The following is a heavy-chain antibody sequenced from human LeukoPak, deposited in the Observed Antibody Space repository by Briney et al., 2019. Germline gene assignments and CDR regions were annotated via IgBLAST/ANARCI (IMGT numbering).Heavy chain of an antibody. D-gene: IGHD6-13*01. V-gene: IGHV3-53*01. CDR1: GFTVRSDD. CDR2: LDSDGSP. Sequence: GGSLRLSCAAFGFTVRSDDTNWVRQAPGKGLEWVSILDSDGSPSYADSVKGRFTISRDNSKNTLDLQMNSLRAEDTAVYYCARAAAGRAYYHYGMDVWGQGTTVTVSS. CDR3: ARAAAGRAYYHYGMDV. J-gene: IGHJ6*02.